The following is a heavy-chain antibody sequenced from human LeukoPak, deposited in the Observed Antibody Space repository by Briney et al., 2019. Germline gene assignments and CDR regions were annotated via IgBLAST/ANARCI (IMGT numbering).Heavy chain of an antibody. V-gene: IGHV4-59*01. D-gene: IGHD1-26*01. J-gene: IGHJ4*02. Sequence: PSETLSLTCTVSGGSISGYYWNWIRQPPGKGLEWIGYIYYSGNTNHNPSLKSRLTISIDTSQNQFSLKLSSVTAADTAVYYCARHRGVGATADYWGQGTLVTVSS. CDR2: IYYSGNT. CDR3: ARHRGVGATADY. CDR1: GGSISGYY.